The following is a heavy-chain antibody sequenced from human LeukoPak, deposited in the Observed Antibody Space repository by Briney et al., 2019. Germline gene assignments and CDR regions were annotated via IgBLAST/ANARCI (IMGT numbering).Heavy chain of an antibody. Sequence: GRSLRLSCAASGFTFSSYAMHWVRQAPGKGLEWVAVMSYDGSNKYYADSVKGRFTISRDNSKNTLYLQMNSLRAEDTAVYYCARGPYSSSWRFDYWGQETLVTVSS. J-gene: IGHJ4*02. CDR3: ARGPYSSSWRFDY. V-gene: IGHV3-30-3*01. D-gene: IGHD6-13*01. CDR1: GFTFSSYA. CDR2: MSYDGSNK.